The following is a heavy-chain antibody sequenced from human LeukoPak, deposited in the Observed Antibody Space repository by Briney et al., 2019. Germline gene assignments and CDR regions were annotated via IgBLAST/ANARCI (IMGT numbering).Heavy chain of an antibody. D-gene: IGHD6-19*01. V-gene: IGHV3-30*18. Sequence: GGSLRLSCVASGFSFRTYAMHWVRQAPGKGLEWVAIISYDGSNKYYADSVKGRFTISRDNSKNTLYLQMNSLRTEDTAVYYCAKDNYSSGWYRLSVAFDYWGQGTLVTVSS. CDR2: ISYDGSNK. CDR3: AKDNYSSGWYRLSVAFDY. CDR1: GFSFRTYA. J-gene: IGHJ4*02.